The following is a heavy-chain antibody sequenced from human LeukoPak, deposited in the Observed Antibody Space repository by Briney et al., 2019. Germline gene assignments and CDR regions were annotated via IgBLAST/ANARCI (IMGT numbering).Heavy chain of an antibody. D-gene: IGHD6-19*01. Sequence: SQTLSLTCTVSGGSISSYYWSWLRQPPGKGLEWIAYIYYSGSTNYNPSLKSRVTISVDTSKNQFSLKLSSVTAADTAVYYCARLLGPGSGPEGALFDSWGQGTMVTVPS. J-gene: IGHJ3*02. CDR1: GGSISSYY. CDR3: ARLLGPGSGPEGALFDS. CDR2: IYYSGST. V-gene: IGHV4-59*08.